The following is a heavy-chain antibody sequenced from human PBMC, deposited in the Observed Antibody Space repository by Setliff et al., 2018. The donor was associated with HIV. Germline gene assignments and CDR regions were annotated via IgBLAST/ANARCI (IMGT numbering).Heavy chain of an antibody. CDR1: GGAITSGDFY. J-gene: IGHJ4*02. Sequence: SETLSLTCTVAGGAITSGDFYWSWIRQSAGKRLEWIGHIDSSGATNYNPSLKSRVTISVDTSMNQFSLRLTSVTAADTAAYFCARDVMEWFGSYFDRWGQGTLVTVSS. V-gene: IGHV4-61*09. D-gene: IGHD3-3*01. CDR2: IDSSGAT. CDR3: ARDVMEWFGSYFDR.